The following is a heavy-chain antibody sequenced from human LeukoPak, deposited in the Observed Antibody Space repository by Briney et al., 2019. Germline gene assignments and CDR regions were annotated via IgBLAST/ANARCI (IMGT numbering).Heavy chain of an antibody. CDR2: IYSGGST. CDR3: ARGLGYCTSTTCLLPFDY. V-gene: IGHV3-53*01. Sequence: PGGSLRLSCAASGFTVSTYYMTWVPQAPGKGLECVSVIYSGGSTYYADSVKGRFTVSRDNSKNTLYLQMNSLRDEDTAMYYCARGLGYCTSTTCLLPFDYWGQGTLVTVSS. CDR1: GFTVSTYY. D-gene: IGHD2-2*01. J-gene: IGHJ4*02.